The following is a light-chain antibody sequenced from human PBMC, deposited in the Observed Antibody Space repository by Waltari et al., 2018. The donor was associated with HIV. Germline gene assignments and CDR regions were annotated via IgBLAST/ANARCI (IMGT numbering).Light chain of an antibody. Sequence: IVLTQSPGALSLSPGEKATLSCRASQGVNGASLAWYQQKPGQPPRLLLYGASNRAAGIPDRFSGSGSETDFTLTINRLDPEDFAVYYCQLSAVSWTFGQGTKVE. V-gene: IGKV3-20*01. J-gene: IGKJ1*01. CDR1: QGVNGAS. CDR3: QLSAVSWT. CDR2: GAS.